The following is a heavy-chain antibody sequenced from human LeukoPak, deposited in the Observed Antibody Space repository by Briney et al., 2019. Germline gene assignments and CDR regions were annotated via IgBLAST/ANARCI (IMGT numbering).Heavy chain of an antibody. CDR3: TKAYGSGSYRNWFDP. J-gene: IGHJ5*02. V-gene: IGHV3-23*01. D-gene: IGHD3-10*01. CDR1: GFTFSSYA. Sequence: PGGSLRLSCAASGFTFSSYAMSWVRQAPGTGLEWVSVISGSGSSTYYADSVKGRFTISRDNSKNTLYLQMNSLRAEDTAVYYCTKAYGSGSYRNWFDPWGQGTLVTVFS. CDR2: ISGSGSST.